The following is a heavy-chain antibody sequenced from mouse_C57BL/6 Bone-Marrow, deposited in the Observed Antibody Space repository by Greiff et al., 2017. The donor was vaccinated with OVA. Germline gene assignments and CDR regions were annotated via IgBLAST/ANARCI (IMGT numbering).Heavy chain of an antibody. CDR3: ARRDYGSSWYFDV. CDR2: IHPNSGST. J-gene: IGHJ1*03. V-gene: IGHV1-64*01. D-gene: IGHD1-1*01. Sequence: QVQLQQPGAELVKPGASVKLSCKASGYTFTSYWMHWVKQRPGQGLEWIGMIHPNSGSTNYNEKFKSKATLTVDKSSSTAYMQLSSLTSEGSAVYYCARRDYGSSWYFDVWGTGTTVTVSS. CDR1: GYTFTSYW.